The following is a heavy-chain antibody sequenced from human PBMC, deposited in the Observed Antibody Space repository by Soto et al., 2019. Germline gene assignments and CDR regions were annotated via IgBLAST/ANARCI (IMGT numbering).Heavy chain of an antibody. D-gene: IGHD2-21*02. J-gene: IGHJ4*02. CDR1: GFSLTTSGEA. V-gene: IGHV2-5*02. CDR2: IYWDDDK. CDR3: AHTVAGTSGRDLDY. Sequence: QITLRESGPALVKPTQTLTLTCTFSGFSLTTSGEAVAWIRQPPGKALEWLGIIYWDDDKRYSPSLSNRIIFTQDTSKNQVFLSMADVDPSDTATYYCAHTVAGTSGRDLDYWGQGTRVTVSS.